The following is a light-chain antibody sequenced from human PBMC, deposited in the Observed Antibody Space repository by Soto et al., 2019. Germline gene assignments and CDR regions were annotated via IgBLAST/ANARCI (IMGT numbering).Light chain of an antibody. CDR3: QQPARSPRT. CDR2: GAS. Sequence: EIVLTQSPGTLSLSPGERATLSCRASQTVGDRFLVWYQQKPGQAPRLRIYGASGRSTGVADRFSGSGSGSGADFTLTIRRLEPEDYAVYYCQQPARSPRTFGQGTRV. CDR1: QTVGDRF. V-gene: IGKV3-20*01. J-gene: IGKJ1*01.